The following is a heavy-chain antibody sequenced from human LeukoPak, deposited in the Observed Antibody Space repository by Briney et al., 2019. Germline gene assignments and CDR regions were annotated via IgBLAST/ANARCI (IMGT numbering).Heavy chain of an antibody. Sequence: PGGSLRLSCAASGFTFSSYGMHWVRQAPGKGLEWVAFIRYDGSNKYYADSVKGRFTISRDNSKNTLYLQKNSLRAEDTAVYYCAPGEYYYDSSGYQDYWGQGTLVTVSS. D-gene: IGHD3-22*01. J-gene: IGHJ4*02. CDR1: GFTFSSYG. CDR2: IRYDGSNK. V-gene: IGHV3-30*02. CDR3: APGEYYYDSSGYQDY.